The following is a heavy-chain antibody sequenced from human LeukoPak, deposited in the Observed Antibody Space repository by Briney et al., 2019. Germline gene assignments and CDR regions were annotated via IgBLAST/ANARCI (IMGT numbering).Heavy chain of an antibody. V-gene: IGHV3-23*01. CDR2: ISASGGST. CDR1: GFTFSSSA. J-gene: IGHJ4*02. Sequence: GGSLRLSCAASGFTFSSSAMSWVRQVPGKGLEWVSGISASGGSTYYADSVRGRFTISRDNSKNTLYVQMNSLRDEDTAVYYCGKEVERHFDLKYWGQGTLVTVSS. CDR3: GKEVERHFDLKY.